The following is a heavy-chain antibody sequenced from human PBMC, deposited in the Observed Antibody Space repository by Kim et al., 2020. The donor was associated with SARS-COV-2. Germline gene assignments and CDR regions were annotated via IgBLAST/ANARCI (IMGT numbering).Heavy chain of an antibody. CDR3: ARFGRRGGVFYGMDV. V-gene: IGHV4-4*09. D-gene: IGHD6-13*01. Sequence: PPLKSRVTISVDTSKNQFSLKLSSVTAADTAVYYCARFGRRGGVFYGMDVWGQGTTVTVSS. J-gene: IGHJ6*02.